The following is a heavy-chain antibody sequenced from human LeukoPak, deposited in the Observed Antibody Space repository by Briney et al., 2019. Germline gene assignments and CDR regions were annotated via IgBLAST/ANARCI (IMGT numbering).Heavy chain of an antibody. CDR1: GGSFSGYY. J-gene: IGHJ5*02. V-gene: IGHV4-34*01. Sequence: PSETLSLTCAVYGGSFSGYYWSWIRQPPGKGLEWIGEINHSGSTNYNPSLKSRVTILVDTSKNQFSLKLSSVTAADTAVYYCARAGIAAGRWFDPWGQGTLVTVSS. CDR2: INHSGST. CDR3: ARAGIAAGRWFDP. D-gene: IGHD6-13*01.